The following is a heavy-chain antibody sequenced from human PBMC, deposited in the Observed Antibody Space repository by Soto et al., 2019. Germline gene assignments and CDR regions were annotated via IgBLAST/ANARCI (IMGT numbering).Heavy chain of an antibody. D-gene: IGHD3-3*01. Sequence: QPPGKGLEWIGYIYYSGSTNYNPSLKSRVTIKVDTSKKQFSLKLSSVTAADTAVYYCARGVLRRSYYMDVWGKGTTVTVSS. CDR2: IYYSGST. V-gene: IGHV4-59*01. J-gene: IGHJ6*03. CDR3: ARGVLRRSYYMDV.